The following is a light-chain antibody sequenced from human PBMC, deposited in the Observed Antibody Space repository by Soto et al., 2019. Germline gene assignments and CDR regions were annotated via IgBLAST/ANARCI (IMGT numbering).Light chain of an antibody. Sequence: DIQFTQSPSSVSASVGARVSITCRASQDVSSWLASYHQKQAKAPQVLIIAAATLQSGVTSRFSGSGSGTDFTLTISSLQPEDSATYYCQQGNNCPPTLGQGTKVDIK. CDR1: QDVSSW. CDR2: AAA. CDR3: QQGNNCPPT. V-gene: IGKV1-12*01. J-gene: IGKJ1*01.